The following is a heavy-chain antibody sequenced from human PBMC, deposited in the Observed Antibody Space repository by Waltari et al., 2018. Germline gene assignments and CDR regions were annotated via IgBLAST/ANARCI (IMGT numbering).Heavy chain of an antibody. V-gene: IGHV1-69*01. CDR1: GGTFSSYA. Sequence: QVQLVQSGAEVKKPGSSVKVSCKASGGTFSSYAISWVRQAPGQGLEWRGGIIPIFGKANYAQKFQGRVTITADGATSTAYMELSSLRSEDTAVYYCAGGYNWNDGVYYYMDVWGKGTTVTVSS. D-gene: IGHD1-20*01. J-gene: IGHJ6*03. CDR2: IIPIFGKA. CDR3: AGGYNWNDGVYYYMDV.